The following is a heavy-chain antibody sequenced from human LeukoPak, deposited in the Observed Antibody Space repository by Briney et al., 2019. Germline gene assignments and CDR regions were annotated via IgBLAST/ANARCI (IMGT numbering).Heavy chain of an antibody. CDR2: ISSSGSTI. Sequence: PGGSLRLSRAASGFTLSSYEMNWVRQAPGKGLEWVSYISSSGSTIYYADSVKGRFTISRDNAKNSLYLQMNSLRAEDTALYYCVREHYNYYMDVWGKGTTVTVSS. J-gene: IGHJ6*03. CDR1: GFTLSSYE. CDR3: VREHYNYYMDV. V-gene: IGHV3-48*03.